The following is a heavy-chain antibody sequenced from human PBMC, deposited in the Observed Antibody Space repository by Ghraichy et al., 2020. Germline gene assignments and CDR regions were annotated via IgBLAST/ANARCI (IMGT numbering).Heavy chain of an antibody. D-gene: IGHD3-3*01. CDR3: ARIREGLPSDY. CDR1: GFSLSNARMG. Sequence: SGPTLVKPTETLTLTCTVSGFSLSNARMGVSWIRQPPGKALEWLAHIFSNDEKSYSTSLKSRLTISKDTSKSQVVLTMTNMDPVDTATYYCARIREGLPSDYWGQGTLVTVSS. V-gene: IGHV2-26*01. CDR2: IFSNDEK. J-gene: IGHJ4*02.